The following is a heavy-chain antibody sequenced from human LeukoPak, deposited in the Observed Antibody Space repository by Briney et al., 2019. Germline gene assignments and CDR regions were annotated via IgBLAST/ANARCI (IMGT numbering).Heavy chain of an antibody. D-gene: IGHD6-25*01. CDR2: TYYRSRWYN. CDR1: GDSVSGNSAA. V-gene: IGHV6-1*01. J-gene: IGHJ3*02. Sequence: SQTLSLTCAISGDSVSGNSAAWNCIRQSPSRGLEWLGRTYYRSRWYNDYAVSVKSRIIINADTSKNQFSLMLNSVTPDDTAVYYCARHTSGSHDTFDIWGQGTLVTVSS. CDR3: ARHTSGSHDTFDI.